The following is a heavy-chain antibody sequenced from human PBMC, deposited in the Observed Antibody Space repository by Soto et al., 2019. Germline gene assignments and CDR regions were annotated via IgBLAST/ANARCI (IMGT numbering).Heavy chain of an antibody. V-gene: IGHV4-39*01. Sequence: PSETLSLTCTVSGCSISSSRDYWGWIRQPPGKGLEWIGSIYYSGSTYYNPSLKSRVTISVDTSKNQFSLKLSSVTAADTAVYYCARRTLGYCSGGSCYSDGWFDPWGKGTLVTVS. CDR2: IYYSGST. J-gene: IGHJ5*02. D-gene: IGHD2-15*01. CDR3: ARRTLGYCSGGSCYSDGWFDP. CDR1: GCSISSSRDY.